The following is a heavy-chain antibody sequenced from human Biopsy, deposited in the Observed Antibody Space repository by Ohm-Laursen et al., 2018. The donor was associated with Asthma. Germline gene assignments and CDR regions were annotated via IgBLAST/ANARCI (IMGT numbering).Heavy chain of an antibody. CDR3: ARIPRRSGSYFVDY. V-gene: IGHV4-31*03. CDR1: GDSITSGGCC. Sequence: TLSLTCTVSGDSITSGGCCWNWIRQHPGKGLEWIGYIHHSGTSYFNPSLKSRVSFSRDTSKNLFSLRLSSVTAADTAMYYCARIPRRSGSYFVDYWGQGTLVTVSS. CDR2: IHHSGTS. J-gene: IGHJ4*02. D-gene: IGHD3-22*01.